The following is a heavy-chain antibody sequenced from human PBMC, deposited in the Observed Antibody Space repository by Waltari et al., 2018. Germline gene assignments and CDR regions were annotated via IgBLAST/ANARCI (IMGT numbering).Heavy chain of an antibody. V-gene: IGHV3-15*07. J-gene: IGHJ6*02. CDR3: TTVYDYNSFRYYYYGMDV. CDR2: IKSKTDGGTT. CDR1: GFTFSNAW. Sequence: EVQLVESGGGLVKPGGSLSLSCAASGFTFSNAWLNWVRQAPGKGLEWVGRIKSKTDGGTTDYAAPVKGRFTISRDDSKNTLYLQMNSLKTEDTAVYYCTTVYDYNSFRYYYYGMDVWGQGTTVTVSS. D-gene: IGHD4-4*01.